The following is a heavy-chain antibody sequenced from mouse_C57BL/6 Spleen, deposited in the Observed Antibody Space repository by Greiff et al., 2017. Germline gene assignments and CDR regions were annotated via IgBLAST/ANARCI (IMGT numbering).Heavy chain of an antibody. Sequence: EVHLVESGGGLVKPGGSLKLSCAASGFTFSDYGMHWVRQAPEKGLEWVAYISSGSSTIYYADTVKGRFTISRDNAKNTLFLQMTSLRSEDTAMYYCARGNYVYFDYWGQGTTLTVSS. J-gene: IGHJ2*01. CDR1: GFTFSDYG. V-gene: IGHV5-17*01. CDR3: ARGNYVYFDY. D-gene: IGHD2-1*01. CDR2: ISSGSSTI.